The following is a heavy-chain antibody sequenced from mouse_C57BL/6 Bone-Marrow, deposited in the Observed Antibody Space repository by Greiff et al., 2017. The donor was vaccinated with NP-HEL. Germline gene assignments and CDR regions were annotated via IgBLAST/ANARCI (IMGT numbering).Heavy chain of an antibody. J-gene: IGHJ2*01. CDR3: ARPYDYSFDY. D-gene: IGHD2-4*01. CDR2: INPNNGGT. Sequence: EVQLQQSGPELVKPGASVKISCKASGYTFTDYYMNWVKQSHGKSLEWIGDINPNNGGTSYNQKFKGKATLTVDKSSSTAYMELRSLTSEDSAVYYCARPYDYSFDYWGQGTTLTVSS. V-gene: IGHV1-26*01. CDR1: GYTFTDYY.